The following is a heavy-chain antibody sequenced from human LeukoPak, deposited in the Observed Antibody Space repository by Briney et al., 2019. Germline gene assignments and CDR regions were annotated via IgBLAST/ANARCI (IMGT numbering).Heavy chain of an antibody. Sequence: GGSLRLSCAASGFTLSRYGMQWVRQAPGKGREWVAFIRYDGSKKYYADSVKGGFTISREKYKNTLYLKINRQREEDTAVHYCTKDEAQGLRWRHEVRAKGAFDIWGQGTMVTVSS. J-gene: IGHJ3*02. V-gene: IGHV3-30*02. D-gene: IGHD5-24*01. CDR3: TKDEAQGLRWRHEVRAKGAFDI. CDR2: IRYDGSKK. CDR1: GFTLSRYG.